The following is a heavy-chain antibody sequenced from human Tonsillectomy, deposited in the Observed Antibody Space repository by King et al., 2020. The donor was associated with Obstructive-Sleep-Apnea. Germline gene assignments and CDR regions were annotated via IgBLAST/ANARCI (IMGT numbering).Heavy chain of an antibody. CDR1: GFTFDDYG. V-gene: IGHV3-9*01. J-gene: IGHJ4*02. D-gene: IGHD6-19*01. CDR3: AKDLKSGWYSPQDY. Sequence: QLVQSGGGLVQPGRSLRLSCAASGFTFDDYGMHWVRQVPGKGLEWVSGISWNSGSIGYADSVKGRFTTSRDNAKKSLYLQMNSLRAEDTALYYCAKDLKSGWYSPQDYWGQGTLVTVSS. CDR2: ISWNSGSI.